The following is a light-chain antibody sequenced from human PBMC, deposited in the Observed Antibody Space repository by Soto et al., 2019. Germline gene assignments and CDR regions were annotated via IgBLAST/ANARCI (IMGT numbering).Light chain of an antibody. J-gene: IGLJ2*01. CDR3: QSSDSSHVV. V-gene: IGLV1-40*01. Sequence: QSVLTQPPSVSGAPGQRVTISCTGGSSNIGAGYDVHWYQHLPGTAPQLLIYANNKRPSGVPDRFSGSKSGTSASLAITGLQTEDEADYYCQSSDSSHVVFGGGTKVTVL. CDR1: SSNIGAGYD. CDR2: ANN.